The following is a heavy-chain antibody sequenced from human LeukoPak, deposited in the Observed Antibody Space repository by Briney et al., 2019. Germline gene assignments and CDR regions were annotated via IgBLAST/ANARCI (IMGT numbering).Heavy chain of an antibody. D-gene: IGHD2-2*01. J-gene: IGHJ5*02. Sequence: ASVKVSCKASGYTFTGYYMHWVRQAPGQGLGWMGWINPNSGGTNYAQKFQGRVTMTRDTSISTAYMELSRLRSDDTAVYYCARGDIVVVPAVNWFDPWGQGTLVTVSS. CDR2: INPNSGGT. CDR1: GYTFTGYY. V-gene: IGHV1-2*02. CDR3: ARGDIVVVPAVNWFDP.